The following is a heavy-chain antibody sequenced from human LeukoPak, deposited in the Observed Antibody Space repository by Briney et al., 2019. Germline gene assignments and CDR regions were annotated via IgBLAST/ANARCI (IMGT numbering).Heavy chain of an antibody. CDR3: AKDMMAIVGGTTSAFDM. V-gene: IGHV3-9*01. CDR2: INWNSGSI. D-gene: IGHD1-26*01. J-gene: IGHJ3*02. CDR1: GFTFDDYG. Sequence: GGSLRLSCAASGFTFDDYGMSWVRQAPGKGLEWVSGINWNSGSIDYAESVKGRFTISRDNAKNSLYLQMNSLRAEDTALYYCAKDMMAIVGGTTSAFDMWGQGTMVTVSS.